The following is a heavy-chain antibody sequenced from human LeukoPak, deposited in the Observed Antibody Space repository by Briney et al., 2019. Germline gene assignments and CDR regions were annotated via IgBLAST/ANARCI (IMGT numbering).Heavy chain of an antibody. J-gene: IGHJ4*02. D-gene: IGHD2-15*01. CDR2: INHSGST. V-gene: IGHV4-34*01. CDR3: ARVFCSGGSCKPYYLDY. CDR1: GGSFSGYY. Sequence: SETLSLTCAVYGGSFSGYYWSWIRQPPGKGLEWIGEINHSGSTNYNPSLKSRVTISVDTSKNQFSLKLSSVTAADTAVYYCARVFCSGGSCKPYYLDYWGQGTLVTVSS.